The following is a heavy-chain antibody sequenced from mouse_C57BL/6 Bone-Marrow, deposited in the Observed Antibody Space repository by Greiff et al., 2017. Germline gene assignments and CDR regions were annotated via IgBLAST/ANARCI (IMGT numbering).Heavy chain of an antibody. D-gene: IGHD2-2*01. CDR2: IDPNSGGT. CDR3: ARRRLWLRRRGDYYAMDY. CDR1: GYTFTSYW. J-gene: IGHJ4*01. V-gene: IGHV1-72*01. Sequence: QVQLQQPGAELVKPGASVKLSCKASGYTFTSYWMHWVKQRPGRGLEWIGRIDPNSGGTKYNEKFKSKATLAVDKPSSTAYMRLSSLTSEDSAVYYCARRRLWLRRRGDYYAMDYWGQGTSVTVSS.